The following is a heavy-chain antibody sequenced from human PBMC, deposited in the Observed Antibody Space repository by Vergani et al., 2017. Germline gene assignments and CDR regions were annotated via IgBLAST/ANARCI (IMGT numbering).Heavy chain of an antibody. J-gene: IGHJ4*02. D-gene: IGHD2-2*01. CDR2: IIPIFGTA. Sequence: QVQLVQSGAEVKKPGSSVKVSCKASGGTFSSYAISWVRQAPGQGLEWMGRIIPIFGTANYAQKFQGRVTIPADKSTSTAYMELSSLRSEDTAVYYCARGGDIVVVPAGSPYCFDYWGQGTLVTVSS. CDR3: ARGGDIVVVPAGSPYCFDY. V-gene: IGHV1-69*14. CDR1: GGTFSSYA.